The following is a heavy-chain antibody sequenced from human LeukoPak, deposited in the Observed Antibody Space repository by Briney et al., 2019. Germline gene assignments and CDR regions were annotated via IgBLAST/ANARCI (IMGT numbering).Heavy chain of an antibody. J-gene: IGHJ4*02. D-gene: IGHD4-23*01. Sequence: GGSLRLSCAASGFTFSSYWMSWVRQAPGKGLEWVANIKQDGSEKYYVDSVKGRFTISRGNAKNSLYLQMNSLRAEDTAVYYCARAPTVVTPGFYFDYWGQGTLVTVSS. CDR1: GFTFSSYW. V-gene: IGHV3-7*01. CDR3: ARAPTVVTPGFYFDY. CDR2: IKQDGSEK.